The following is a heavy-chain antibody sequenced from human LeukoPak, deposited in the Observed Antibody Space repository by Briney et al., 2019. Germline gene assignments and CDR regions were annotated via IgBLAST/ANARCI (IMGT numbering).Heavy chain of an antibody. CDR3: ARVVGVLTPIPVTLFDY. Sequence: GGSLKISCKGSGYIFINYWIGWVRQAPGQGLEWMGWINPNSGGTNYAQKFQGRVTMTRDTSISTAYMELSRLRSDDTAVYYCARVVGVLTPIPVTLFDYWGQGTLVTVSS. D-gene: IGHD3-16*01. CDR2: INPNSGGT. V-gene: IGHV1-2*02. J-gene: IGHJ4*02. CDR1: GYIFINYW.